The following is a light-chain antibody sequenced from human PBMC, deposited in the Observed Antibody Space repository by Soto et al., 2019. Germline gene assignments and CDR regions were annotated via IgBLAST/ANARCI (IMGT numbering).Light chain of an antibody. CDR2: GAS. CDR1: QSVTSNY. J-gene: IGKJ1*01. Sequence: EIVLTQSPGTLSLSPGERATLSRGASQSVTSNYLAWYQQKPGQAPRLLIFGASIRVTGIPDRFIGSGSGTHFTLTISRLEPEDFAVYYCQHYVTSLTTFGQGTKVEVK. V-gene: IGKV3-20*01. CDR3: QHYVTSLTT.